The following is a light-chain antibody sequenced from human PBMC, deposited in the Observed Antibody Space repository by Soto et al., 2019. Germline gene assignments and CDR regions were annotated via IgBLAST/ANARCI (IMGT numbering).Light chain of an antibody. CDR2: DVN. Sequence: QSVLTQPASVSGSPGQSITISCTGTSSDVGGYNYVSWYQHHPGEAPKLLIYDVNSRPSGVSDRFSGSKSGNTASLTISGLQAEDEADYYCSSYTSSSTEVFGTGTKVTVL. CDR3: SSYTSSSTEV. J-gene: IGLJ1*01. CDR1: SSDVGGYNY. V-gene: IGLV2-14*03.